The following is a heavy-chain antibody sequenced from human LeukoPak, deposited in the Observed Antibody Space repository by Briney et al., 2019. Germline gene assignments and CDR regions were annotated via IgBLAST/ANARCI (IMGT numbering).Heavy chain of an antibody. J-gene: IGHJ6*02. CDR2: IYYSGST. CDR1: GGSISSGGYY. CDR3: ARDSGGPTVTPFYYYYYGMDV. Sequence: SETLSLTCTVSGGSISSGGYYWSWIRQHPGKGLEWIGYIYYSGSTYYNPSLKSRVTISVDTSKNQFSLKLSSVTAADTAVYYCARDSGGPTVTPFYYYYYGMDVWGQGTTVTVSS. V-gene: IGHV4-31*03. D-gene: IGHD4-17*01.